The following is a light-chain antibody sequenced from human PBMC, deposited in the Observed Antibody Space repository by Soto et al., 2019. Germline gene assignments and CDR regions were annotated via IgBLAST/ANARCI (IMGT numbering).Light chain of an antibody. V-gene: IGKV3-15*01. CDR3: QQYNKWPTST. J-gene: IGKJ5*01. CDR1: QSFXSN. CDR2: GQS. Sequence: IVMTQSPATLSVSLGERATLSCRASQSFXSNLVWYQTKPGQAPSVLIXGQSTRATGTPARFIGSGSGKEFTLTISSLQSEDFAVYYCQQYNKWPTSTFGQGTRLEIK.